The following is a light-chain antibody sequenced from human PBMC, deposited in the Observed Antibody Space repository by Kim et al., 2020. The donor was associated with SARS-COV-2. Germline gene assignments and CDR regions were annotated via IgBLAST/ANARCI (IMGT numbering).Light chain of an antibody. Sequence: ATINCKSSQSVLYSSNNKNYVAWYQQKPGQPPKLLIYWASTRESGVPDRFSGSGSGTDFTLTISSLQAEDVAVYYCQQYYSTPPTFGGGTKVDI. CDR1: QSVLYSSNNKNY. J-gene: IGKJ4*01. CDR2: WAS. CDR3: QQYYSTPPT. V-gene: IGKV4-1*01.